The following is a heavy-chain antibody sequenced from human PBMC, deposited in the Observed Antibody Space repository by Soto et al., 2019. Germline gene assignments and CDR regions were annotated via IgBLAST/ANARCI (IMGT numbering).Heavy chain of an antibody. Sequence: LRLSCVGSGFDVTTNCMRWVRQAPGKGLECVSIVCTGGATHYADSVKGRFTISRDSSKNTVHLQMNNVRAEDTAVYYCVRDKRTISGIFPGYWGQGTQVTVSS. CDR2: VCTGGAT. CDR1: GFDVTTNC. D-gene: IGHD1-1*01. J-gene: IGHJ4*02. V-gene: IGHV3-53*01. CDR3: VRDKRTISGIFPGY.